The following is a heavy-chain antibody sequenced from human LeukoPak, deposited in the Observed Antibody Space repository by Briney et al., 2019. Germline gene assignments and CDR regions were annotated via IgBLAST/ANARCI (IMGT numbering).Heavy chain of an antibody. CDR1: GGSFSSYY. Sequence: SETLSLTCAVYGGSFSSYYWGWIRQPPGKGLEWIGSIYYSGSTYYNPSPKSRVTISVDTSKNQFSLKLSSVTAADTAVYYCARPYYYDSSGLFDYWGQRTLVTVSS. CDR2: IYYSGST. D-gene: IGHD3-22*01. J-gene: IGHJ4*02. CDR3: ARPYYYDSSGLFDY. V-gene: IGHV4-39*01.